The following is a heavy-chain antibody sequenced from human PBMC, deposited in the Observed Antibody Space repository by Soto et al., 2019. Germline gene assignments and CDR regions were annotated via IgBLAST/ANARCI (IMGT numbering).Heavy chain of an antibody. CDR3: AREGYNYGAFDY. CDR1: GGSISNYY. D-gene: IGHD5-18*01. J-gene: IGHJ4*02. CDR2: IYSIGGT. V-gene: IGHV4-59*01. Sequence: QVQLQESGPGLVKPSETLSLTCTVSGGSISNYYWSWIRQPPGKGLEWIGYIYSIGGTNYNPSLKRRVTISVDTSKNQFSLKLSSMTAADTAVYYCAREGYNYGAFDYWGQGTLVTVSS.